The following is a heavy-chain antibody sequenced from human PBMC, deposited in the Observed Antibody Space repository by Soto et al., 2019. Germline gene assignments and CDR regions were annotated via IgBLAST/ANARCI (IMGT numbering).Heavy chain of an antibody. CDR3: ARSPDYYDSSGYYYPDY. V-gene: IGHV1-2*02. Sequence: QVQLVQSGAEVKKPGASGKVSCKASGYTFTGYYMHWVRQAPGQGLEWMGWINPNRGGTNYAQKFQGRVTMTRDTSISTAYMELSRLRSDDTAVYYCARSPDYYDSSGYYYPDYWGQGTLVTVSS. D-gene: IGHD3-22*01. J-gene: IGHJ4*02. CDR2: INPNRGGT. CDR1: GYTFTGYY.